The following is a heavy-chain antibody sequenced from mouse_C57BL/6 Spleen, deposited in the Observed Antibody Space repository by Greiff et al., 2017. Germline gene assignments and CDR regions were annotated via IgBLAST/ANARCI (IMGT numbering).Heavy chain of an antibody. CDR3: ARENYYGSSYARDY. J-gene: IGHJ2*01. CDR1: GYSFTSYY. D-gene: IGHD1-1*01. CDR2: IYPGSGNT. V-gene: IGHV1-66*01. Sequence: VQLQQSGPELVKPGASVKISCKASGYSFTSYYIHWVKQRPGQGLEWIGWIYPGSGNTKYNEKFKGKATLTADTSSSTAYMQLSSLTSEDSAVYYGARENYYGSSYARDYWGQGTTLTVSS.